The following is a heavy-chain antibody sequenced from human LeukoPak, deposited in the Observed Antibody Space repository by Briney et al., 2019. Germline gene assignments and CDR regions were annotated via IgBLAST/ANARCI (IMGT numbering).Heavy chain of an antibody. V-gene: IGHV3-30*18. J-gene: IGHJ4*02. CDR1: GFTFSSYG. CDR2: ISYDGSNK. D-gene: IGHD6-19*01. Sequence: GRSLRLSCAASGFTFSSYGMHWVRQAPGKGLEWVAVISYDGSNKYYADSVKGRFTISRDNSKNTLYLQMNSLRAEHTAVYYCAKGHWESSGWHNFDYWGQGTLVTVSS. CDR3: AKGHWESSGWHNFDY.